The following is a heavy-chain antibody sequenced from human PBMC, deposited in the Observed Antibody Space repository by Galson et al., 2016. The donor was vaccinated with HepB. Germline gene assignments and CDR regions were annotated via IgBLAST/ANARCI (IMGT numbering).Heavy chain of an antibody. Sequence: SLRLSCAASGFTFRNHDMHWVRQATGKGPEWVSAIGSTGDTYYSGSVKGRFTISREKAEKSVSLQMKSLRAGDTAVYYCARALNSSSPYGRRYYGFDVWGQGTTVTVSS. V-gene: IGHV3-13*01. CDR2: IGSTGDT. CDR3: ARALNSSSPYGRRYYGFDV. CDR1: GFTFRNHD. J-gene: IGHJ6*02. D-gene: IGHD6-13*01.